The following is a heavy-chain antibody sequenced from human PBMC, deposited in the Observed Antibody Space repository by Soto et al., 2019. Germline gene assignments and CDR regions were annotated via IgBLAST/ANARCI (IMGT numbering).Heavy chain of an antibody. V-gene: IGHV4-31*03. CDR3: ARTSVLHYGLDV. CDR2: IYYTGDT. CDR1: GGYISSRGCY. J-gene: IGHJ6*02. Sequence: SETLSLTCTVSGGYISSRGCYWSWIRQHPGKGLEWIAFIYYTGDTHYNPSLKTRVTIALDTSKSQFSLELTSVTAADTAVYYCARTSVLHYGLDVWGQGTTVTVSS.